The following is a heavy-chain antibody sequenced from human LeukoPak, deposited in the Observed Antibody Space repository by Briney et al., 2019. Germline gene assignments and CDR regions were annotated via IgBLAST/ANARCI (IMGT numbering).Heavy chain of an antibody. V-gene: IGHV1-2*02. CDR1: GYTFTGYY. CDR3: ARIPTYYYHSSGYYDY. Sequence: ASVKVSCKASGYTFTGYYMQWVRQAPGQGLEWMGWINPNSGGTNYAQKFQGRVTMTRDTSISTAYMELSRLRSDDTAVYYCARIPTYYYHSSGYYDYWGQGTLVTVSS. D-gene: IGHD3-22*01. J-gene: IGHJ4*02. CDR2: INPNSGGT.